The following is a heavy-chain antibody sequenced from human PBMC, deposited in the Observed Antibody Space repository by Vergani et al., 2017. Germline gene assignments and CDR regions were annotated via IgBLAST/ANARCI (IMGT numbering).Heavy chain of an antibody. D-gene: IGHD6-6*01. J-gene: IGHJ3*02. Sequence: EVLLVESGGGLVQPGESLRLSCTASGFTFSDFWMTWVRPVPGKGLEWVANIMPDGSATRYADSLRGRFSISRDNAKNSLHLHMSSLRVEDTAVYFCAKSGFVGAFETWGQGTMVTVSS. V-gene: IGHV3-7*01. CDR3: AKSGFVGAFET. CDR1: GFTFSDFW. CDR2: IMPDGSAT.